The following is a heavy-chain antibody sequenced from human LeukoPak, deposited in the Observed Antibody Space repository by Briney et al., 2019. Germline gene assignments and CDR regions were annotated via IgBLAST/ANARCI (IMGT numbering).Heavy chain of an antibody. CDR2: IIPIFGTA. D-gene: IGHD3-22*01. J-gene: IGHJ4*02. Sequence: ASVKVSCKASGGTFSSYAISWVRQAPGQGLEWMGGIIPIFGTASYAQKFQGRVTITADESTSTAYMELSSLRSEDTAVYYCASPDREVITTWPYFDYWGQGTLVTVSS. CDR3: ASPDREVITTWPYFDY. CDR1: GGTFSSYA. V-gene: IGHV1-69*13.